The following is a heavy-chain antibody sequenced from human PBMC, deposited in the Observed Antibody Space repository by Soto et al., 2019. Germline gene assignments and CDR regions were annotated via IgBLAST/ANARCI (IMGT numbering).Heavy chain of an antibody. V-gene: IGHV3-30-3*01. Sequence: QVQLVESGGGVVQPGRSLRLSCAASGFTFSSYAMHWVRQAPGKGLEWVAVISYDGSNKYYADSVKGRFTISRDNSKNSLYLEMNSLRAEDTVVYYLARSLGGAVDYWGRGTLVTVSS. CDR3: ARSLGGAVDY. D-gene: IGHD1-26*01. CDR1: GFTFSSYA. CDR2: ISYDGSNK. J-gene: IGHJ4*02.